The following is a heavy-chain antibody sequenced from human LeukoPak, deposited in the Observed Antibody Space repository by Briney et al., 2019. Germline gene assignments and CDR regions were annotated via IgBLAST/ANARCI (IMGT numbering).Heavy chain of an antibody. Sequence: SETLSLTCTVSGGSISSGSYYWGWIRQPPGKGLEWIGTIYYSGSTYYNPSLKSRVTISVDTSKNQFSLKLSSVTAADTAVYYCARGVRRGYYDFWSGPYIWGQGTMVTVSS. CDR3: ARGVRRGYYDFWSGPYI. CDR2: IYYSGST. V-gene: IGHV4-39*01. J-gene: IGHJ3*02. CDR1: GGSISSGSYY. D-gene: IGHD3-3*01.